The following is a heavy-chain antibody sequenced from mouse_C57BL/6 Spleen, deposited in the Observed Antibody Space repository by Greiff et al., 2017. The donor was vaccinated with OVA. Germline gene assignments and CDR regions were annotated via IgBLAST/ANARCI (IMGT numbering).Heavy chain of an antibody. Sequence: QVQLQQSRAELVKPGASVKISCKASGYAFSSYWMNWVKQRPGKGLEWIGQIYPGDGDTNYNGKFKGKATLTADKSSSTAYMQLSSLTSEDSAVYFCARGEMGIIVTTNYYAMDYWGQGTSVTVSS. CDR3: ARGEMGIIVTTNYYAMDY. J-gene: IGHJ4*01. D-gene: IGHD2-5*01. CDR1: GYAFSSYW. CDR2: IYPGDGDT. V-gene: IGHV1-80*01.